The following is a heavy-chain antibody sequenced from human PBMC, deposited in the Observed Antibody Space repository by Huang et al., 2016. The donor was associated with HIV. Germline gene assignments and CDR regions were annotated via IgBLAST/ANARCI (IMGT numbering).Heavy chain of an antibody. CDR1: GGSMSSYY. J-gene: IGHJ5*02. CDR3: ASASIAARRWFDP. CDR2: IYYSGST. Sequence: KPSETLSLTCTVSGGSMSSYYWSWIRQPPGKGLEWIGYIYYSGSTNYNPSLKSRVTIPVDTSKNQFSLRLSSVTAADTAVYYCASASIAARRWFDPWGQGSLVTVSS. D-gene: IGHD6-6*01. V-gene: IGHV4-59*01.